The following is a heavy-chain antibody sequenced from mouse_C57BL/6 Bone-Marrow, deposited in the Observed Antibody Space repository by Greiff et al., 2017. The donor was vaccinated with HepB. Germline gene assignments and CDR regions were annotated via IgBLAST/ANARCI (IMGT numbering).Heavy chain of an antibody. Sequence: EVNVVESGGGLVKPGGSLKLSCAASGFTFSSYAMSWVRQTPEKRLEWVATISDGGSYTYYPDNVKGRFTISRDNAKNNLYLQMSHLKSEDTAMYYCARDRGLYYGNYVNAMDYWGQGTSVTVSS. J-gene: IGHJ4*01. V-gene: IGHV5-4*01. CDR2: ISDGGSYT. D-gene: IGHD2-1*01. CDR1: GFTFSSYA. CDR3: ARDRGLYYGNYVNAMDY.